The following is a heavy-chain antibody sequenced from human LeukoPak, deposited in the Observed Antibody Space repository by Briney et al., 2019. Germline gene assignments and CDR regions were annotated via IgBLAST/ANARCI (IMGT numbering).Heavy chain of an antibody. V-gene: IGHV3-30*02. Sequence: GGSLRLSCEASGFTFSNHGMHWVRQAPGKGPEWVAFMRHDGSIKYYVDSVKGRFTISRDNSKNTLYLQMNSLRAEDTAVYYCAREGRPYYYGSGSPNWFDPWGQGTLVTVSS. CDR1: GFTFSNHG. J-gene: IGHJ5*02. CDR2: MRHDGSIK. D-gene: IGHD3-10*01. CDR3: AREGRPYYYGSGSPNWFDP.